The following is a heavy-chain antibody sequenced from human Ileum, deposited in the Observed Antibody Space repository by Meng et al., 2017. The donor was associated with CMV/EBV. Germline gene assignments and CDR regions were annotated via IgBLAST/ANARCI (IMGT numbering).Heavy chain of an antibody. CDR2: VSPAGLST. Sequence: ASGFTCSRWWMHWVRQVPGKGLVWVARVSPAGLSTNYTDSVRGRFTISRDNANNIVYLQMNSLGVDDTALYYCVRVGDGRASGNFDSWGQGTLVTVSS. J-gene: IGHJ4*02. CDR3: VRVGDGRASGNFDS. D-gene: IGHD2-21*01. V-gene: IGHV3-74*01. CDR1: GFTCSRWW.